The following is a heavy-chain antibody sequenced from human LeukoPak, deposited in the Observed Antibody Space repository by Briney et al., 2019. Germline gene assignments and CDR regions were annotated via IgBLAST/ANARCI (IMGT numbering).Heavy chain of an antibody. CDR1: GFTFSSYA. Sequence: GRSLRLSCAASGFTFSSYAMHWVRQAPGKGLEWVAVISYDGSNKYYADSVKGRFTISRDNSKNTLYLQMNSLRAEDTAVYYCAKDRLGRYFDWLLSNDNAFDIWGQGTMVTVSS. V-gene: IGHV3-30*04. CDR3: AKDRLGRYFDWLLSNDNAFDI. CDR2: ISYDGSNK. D-gene: IGHD3-9*01. J-gene: IGHJ3*02.